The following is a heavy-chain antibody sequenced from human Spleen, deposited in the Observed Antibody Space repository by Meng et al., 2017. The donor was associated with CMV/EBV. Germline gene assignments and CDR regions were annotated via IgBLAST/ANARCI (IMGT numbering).Heavy chain of an antibody. V-gene: IGHV4-38-2*02. CDR1: GYSISSGYY. D-gene: IGHD2-2*01. CDR3: ASSWYCGTISCPGGMDV. J-gene: IGHJ6*02. CDR2: FYHGGST. Sequence: SETLSLTCTVSGYSISSGYYWGWIRQPPGKGLEWIGSFYHGGSTYYNPSLKSRVTISVDTSKNQFSLKLTSVTAADTAVYYCASSWYCGTISCPGGMDVWGQGTTVTVSS.